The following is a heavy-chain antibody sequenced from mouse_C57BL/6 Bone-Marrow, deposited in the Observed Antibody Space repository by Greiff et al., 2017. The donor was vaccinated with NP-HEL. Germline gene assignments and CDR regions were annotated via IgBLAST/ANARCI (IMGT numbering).Heavy chain of an antibody. D-gene: IGHD2-3*01. Sequence: EVKLVESGGGLVQPKGSLKLSCAASGFSFNTYAMNWVRQAPGKGLEWVARIRSKSNNYATYYADSVKDRFTISRDDSESMLYLQMNNLKTEDTAMYYCVREGWLLRGGFAYWGQGTLVTVSA. V-gene: IGHV10-1*01. J-gene: IGHJ3*01. CDR3: VREGWLLRGGFAY. CDR1: GFSFNTYA. CDR2: IRSKSNNYAT.